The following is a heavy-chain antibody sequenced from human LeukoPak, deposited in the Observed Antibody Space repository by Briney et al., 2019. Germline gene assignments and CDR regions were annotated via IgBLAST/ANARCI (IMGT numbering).Heavy chain of an antibody. Sequence: PGGSLRLSCTASGFTFSGYDMNWVRQAPGEGPAWISYISSSGNTIYYGDSVKGRFTISRDNARNSVYLQMNSLRAEDTAIYYCVREKGAYGYPYFFDYWGRGILVTVSS. CDR2: ISSSGNTI. CDR3: VREKGAYGYPYFFDY. CDR1: GFTFSGYD. J-gene: IGHJ4*02. D-gene: IGHD5-12*01. V-gene: IGHV3-48*03.